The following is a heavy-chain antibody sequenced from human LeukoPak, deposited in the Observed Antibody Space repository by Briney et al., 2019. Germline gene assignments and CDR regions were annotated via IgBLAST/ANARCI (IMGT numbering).Heavy chain of an antibody. V-gene: IGHV3-7*01. CDR2: IQQDGSEK. CDR3: ARLRYTYGKNFDY. D-gene: IGHD5-18*01. CDR1: GFTFKAYW. J-gene: IGHJ4*02. Sequence: GGSLRLSCEASGFTFKAYWMSWVRQAPETGLEWVANIQQDGSEKNYVDSVKGRFTISRDNARNSLYLEMNSLRAEDTAVYYCARLRYTYGKNFDYWGQGTLVTVSS.